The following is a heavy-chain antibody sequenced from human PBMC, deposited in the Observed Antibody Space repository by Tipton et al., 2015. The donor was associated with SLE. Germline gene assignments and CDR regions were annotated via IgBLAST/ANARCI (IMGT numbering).Heavy chain of an antibody. V-gene: IGHV3-53*05. J-gene: IGHJ6*02. Sequence: SLRLSCAASGFTVSSNYMSWVRQAPGKGLEWVSVIYSGGSTYYADSVKGRFTISRDNSKNTLYLQMNSLRAEDTAVYYCARDPYYGDYHYGTDVWGQGTTVTVSS. CDR2: IYSGGST. CDR3: ARDPYYGDYHYGTDV. CDR1: GFTVSSNY. D-gene: IGHD4-17*01.